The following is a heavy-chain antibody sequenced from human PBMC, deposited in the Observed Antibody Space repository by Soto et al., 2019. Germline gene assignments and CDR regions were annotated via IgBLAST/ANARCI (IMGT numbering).Heavy chain of an antibody. CDR2: INAGNGNT. J-gene: IGHJ4*02. D-gene: IGHD3-3*01. Sequence: ASVKVSCKASGYTFTSYAMHWVRQAPGQSLEWMGWINAGNGNTKYSQKFQGRVTMTRDTSISTAYMELSRLRSDDTAVYYCARDLYNFWSGWLDYWGQGTLVTVSS. CDR3: ARDLYNFWSGWLDY. CDR1: GYTFTSYA. V-gene: IGHV1-3*01.